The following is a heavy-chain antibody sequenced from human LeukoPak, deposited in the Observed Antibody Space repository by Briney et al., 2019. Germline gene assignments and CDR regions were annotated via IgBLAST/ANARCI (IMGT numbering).Heavy chain of an antibody. D-gene: IGHD3-22*01. J-gene: IGHJ4*02. Sequence: GGSLRLSCAASGFTFDDYAMHWVRQAPGKGLEWVSLISWDGGSTYYTDSMKGRFTISRDNSKNTLYLQMNSLRAEDTAVYYCAKIVSSGYPSPFDYWGQGTLVTVSS. V-gene: IGHV3-43D*03. CDR1: GFTFDDYA. CDR2: ISWDGGST. CDR3: AKIVSSGYPSPFDY.